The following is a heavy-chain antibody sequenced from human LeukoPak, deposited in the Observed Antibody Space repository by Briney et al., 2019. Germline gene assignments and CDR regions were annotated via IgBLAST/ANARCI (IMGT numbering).Heavy chain of an antibody. CDR3: ATLPRVFSSSWYFDY. J-gene: IGHJ4*02. Sequence: ASVRVSCKVSGYTLTELSMHWVRQAPGKGLEWMGGFDPEDGEIIYAQKFQGRVTMTEDTSTDTAYMELSSLRSEDTAVYYCATLPRVFSSSWYFDYWGQGTLVTVSS. D-gene: IGHD6-13*01. V-gene: IGHV1-24*01. CDR2: FDPEDGEI. CDR1: GYTLTELS.